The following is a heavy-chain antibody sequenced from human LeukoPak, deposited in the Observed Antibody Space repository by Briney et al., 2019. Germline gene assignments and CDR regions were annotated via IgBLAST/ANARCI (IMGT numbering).Heavy chain of an antibody. CDR1: GYTFTSYG. V-gene: IGHV1-18*01. CDR2: ISAYNGNT. J-gene: IGHJ6*02. Sequence: ASVKVSCKASGYTFTSYGISWVRQAPGQGLEWMGWISAYNGNTNYAQKLHGRVTMTTDTSTSTAYMELRSLRSDDTAVYYCARVWVDTSGWYGNYYYYGMDVWGQGTTVTVSS. D-gene: IGHD6-19*01. CDR3: ARVWVDTSGWYGNYYYYGMDV.